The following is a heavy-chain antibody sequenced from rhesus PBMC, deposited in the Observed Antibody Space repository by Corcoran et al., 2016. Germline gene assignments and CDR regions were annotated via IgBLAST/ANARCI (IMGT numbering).Heavy chain of an antibody. CDR3: ARDAISLDV. CDR2: ISGNTATT. V-gene: IGHV4-147*01. CDR1: GVSLYGNY. J-gene: IGHJ5-2*02. Sequence: QVQLQESGPGLVKPSETLPLTCAVSGVSLYGNYWTWIRQSPGKGLEWIGYISGNTATTSYNPSLGGRVTISKDTSQNQFSLILTSVTAADTAVYYCARDAISLDVWGRGVLVTVSS.